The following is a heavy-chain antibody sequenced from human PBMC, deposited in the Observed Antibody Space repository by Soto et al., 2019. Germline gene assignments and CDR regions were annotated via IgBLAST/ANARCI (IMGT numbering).Heavy chain of an antibody. CDR2: ITGSGKSA. Sequence: EVQLLESGGGWVQPGGPLRLSCAASGFTFSTFVMTWVRQVPGEGLEWISSITGSGKSAYYADTVKGRVTISRDNSKNTLYLQISSRGVDDTAVYHCAVHLGENYYTMDVWCQGTTVTGSS. V-gene: IGHV3-23*01. CDR1: GFTFSTFV. CDR3: AVHLGENYYTMDV. J-gene: IGHJ6*02. D-gene: IGHD3-10*01.